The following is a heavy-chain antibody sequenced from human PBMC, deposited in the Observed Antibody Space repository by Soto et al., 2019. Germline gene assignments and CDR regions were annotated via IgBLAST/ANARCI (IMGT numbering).Heavy chain of an antibody. CDR2: ITVGGAQK. V-gene: IGHV3-23*01. CDR1: GLNFIDHE. D-gene: IGHD5-12*01. CDR3: TRMPGGGWQRFLDY. J-gene: IGHJ4*02. Sequence: PXVSLTLTFEASGLNFIDHEMSGVRQAPGKGLEWVSSITVGGAQKDYGQSVKGRFTISRDNSNDTLFLQMDSLQVEDAAIYYCTRMPGGGWQRFLDYSGQGTVVTGSS.